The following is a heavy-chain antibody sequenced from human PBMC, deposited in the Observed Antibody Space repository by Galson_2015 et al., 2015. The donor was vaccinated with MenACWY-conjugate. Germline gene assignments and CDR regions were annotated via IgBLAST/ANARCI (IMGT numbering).Heavy chain of an antibody. CDR1: GFTFSSYG. CDR3: ARDFEVVEQLVRRYFDL. CDR2: IWYDGTNK. J-gene: IGHJ2*01. Sequence: SLRLSCAASGFTFSSYGMHWVRQAPGKGLEWVAIIWYDGTNKYYADSVKGRFTISRDNSKNTLYLQMNSLRAEDTAVYYCARDFEVVEQLVRRYFDLWGRGTLVTVSS. V-gene: IGHV3-33*01. D-gene: IGHD6-6*01.